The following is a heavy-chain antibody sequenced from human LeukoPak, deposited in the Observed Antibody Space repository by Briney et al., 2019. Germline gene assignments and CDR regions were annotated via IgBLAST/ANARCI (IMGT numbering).Heavy chain of an antibody. D-gene: IGHD2-15*01. J-gene: IGHJ3*02. CDR3: ARDYLLTGAFDI. V-gene: IGHV4-39*07. CDR1: GGSISSSSYY. Sequence: SETLSLTCTVSGGSISSSSYYWGWIRQPPGKGLEWIGSIYYSGSTYYNPSLKSRVTISVDTSKSQFSLKLSSMTAADTAVYYCARDYLLTGAFDIWGRGAMVTVSS. CDR2: IYYSGST.